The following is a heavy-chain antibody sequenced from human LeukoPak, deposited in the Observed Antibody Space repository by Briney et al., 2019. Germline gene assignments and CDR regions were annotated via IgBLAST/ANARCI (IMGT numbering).Heavy chain of an antibody. CDR3: ATEDYYDSSGPLYYMDV. Sequence: SETLSLNCTVSGGSISSSSYYWGWIRQPPGKGLEWIGSIYYSGSTYYNPSLKSRVTISVDTSKNQFSLKLSSVTAADTAVYYCATEDYYDSSGPLYYMDVWGKGTTVTVSS. J-gene: IGHJ6*03. CDR2: IYYSGST. CDR1: GGSISSSSYY. D-gene: IGHD3-22*01. V-gene: IGHV4-39*01.